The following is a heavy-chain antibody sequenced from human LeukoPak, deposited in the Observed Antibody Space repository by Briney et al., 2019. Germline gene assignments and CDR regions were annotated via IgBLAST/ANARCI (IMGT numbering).Heavy chain of an antibody. CDR2: ISGSGGST. J-gene: IGHJ5*02. CDR1: GSTFSSYG. Sequence: GGSLRLSCAASGSTFSSYGMSWVRQAPGKGLEWVSAISGSGGSTYYADSVKGRFTISRDNSKNTLYLQMNSLRAEDTAVYYCAKNSNPYYYDSSGSNWFDPWGQGTLVTVSS. D-gene: IGHD3-22*01. V-gene: IGHV3-23*01. CDR3: AKNSNPYYYDSSGSNWFDP.